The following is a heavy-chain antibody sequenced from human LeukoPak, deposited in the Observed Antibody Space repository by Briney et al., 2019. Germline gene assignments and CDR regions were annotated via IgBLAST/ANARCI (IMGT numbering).Heavy chain of an antibody. CDR1: GYSISSGYY. CDR2: IYHSGST. Sequence: SETLSLTCTVSGYSISSGYYWGWIRQPPGKGLEWIGSIYHSGSTYYNPSLKSRVTISVDTSKNQFSLKLSSVTAADTAVYYCVRPEGYYYYMDVWGKGTTVTVSS. D-gene: IGHD1-14*01. V-gene: IGHV4-38-2*02. CDR3: VRPEGYYYYMDV. J-gene: IGHJ6*03.